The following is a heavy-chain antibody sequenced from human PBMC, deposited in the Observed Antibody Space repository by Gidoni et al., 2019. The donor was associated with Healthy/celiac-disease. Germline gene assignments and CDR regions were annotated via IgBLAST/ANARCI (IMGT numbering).Heavy chain of an antibody. CDR2: IIPIFGTA. J-gene: IGHJ5*02. Sequence: QVQLVQSGAEVKKPGSSVKVSCKASGGTFSSYAISWVRQAPGQGLEWMGGIIPIFGTANYAQKFQGRVTITADESTSTAYMELSSLRSEDTAVYYCARGGYCSGGSCYSGSWFDPWGQGTLVTVSS. CDR3: ARGGYCSGGSCYSGSWFDP. V-gene: IGHV1-69*01. CDR1: GGTFSSYA. D-gene: IGHD2-15*01.